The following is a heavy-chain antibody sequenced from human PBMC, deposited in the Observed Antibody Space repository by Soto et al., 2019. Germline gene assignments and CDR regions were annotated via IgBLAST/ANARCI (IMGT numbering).Heavy chain of an antibody. CDR3: ARPDFGDYWYFDL. CDR1: GGTFSSHT. D-gene: IGHD4-17*01. CDR2: IIPALGTA. Sequence: QDQLVQSGAEVKKPGSSVKVSCKASGGTFSSHTFSWVRQAPGQGREWMGRIIPALGTATYAQKFQGRVTITADESATTVSLELNSLRSEDTAVYYCARPDFGDYWYFDLWGRGTLVTGSS. V-gene: IGHV1-69*08. J-gene: IGHJ2*01.